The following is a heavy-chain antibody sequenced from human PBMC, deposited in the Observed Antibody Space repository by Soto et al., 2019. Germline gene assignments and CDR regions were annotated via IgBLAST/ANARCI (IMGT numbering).Heavy chain of an antibody. CDR3: ARTSMTRIDY. D-gene: IGHD4-17*01. CDR2: TIPELGTS. J-gene: IGHJ4*02. CDR1: GGFNNYA. Sequence: SVKVSCKASGGFNNYAVSWVRQAPGQGLEWMGVTIPELGTSNYAQRLQGRVTITVDKATNTAYLNLTTLTSEDTAIYYCARTSMTRIDYWGQGTLVTVSS. V-gene: IGHV1-69*10.